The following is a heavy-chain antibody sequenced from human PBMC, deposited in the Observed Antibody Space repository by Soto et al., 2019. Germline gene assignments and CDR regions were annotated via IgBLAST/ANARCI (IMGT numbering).Heavy chain of an antibody. D-gene: IGHD3-9*01. Sequence: QVQLVQSGAEVKKPGASVKVSCKASGYTFTSDGISRVRQAPGQGLEWMGWISAYNGNTNYAQKLQGRVTMTTDTATSTAYMELRSLRSDDTAVYYYARSTLSGFDWLCWGGAGDYWGQGTLVTVSS. CDR2: ISAYNGNT. CDR1: GYTFTSDG. CDR3: ARSTLSGFDWLCWGGAGDY. J-gene: IGHJ4*02. V-gene: IGHV1-18*01.